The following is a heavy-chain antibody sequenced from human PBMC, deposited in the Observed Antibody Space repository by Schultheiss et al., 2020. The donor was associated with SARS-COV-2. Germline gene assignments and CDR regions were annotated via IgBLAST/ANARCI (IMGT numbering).Heavy chain of an antibody. V-gene: IGHV2-5*02. CDR3: AHRAVERGSGWFDP. J-gene: IGHJ5*02. D-gene: IGHD1-1*01. Sequence: SGPTLVKPTQTLTLTCSFSGFSLSSSGMGVGWIRQPPGKALEWLAIIYWDDDNRYSPSLKSRLTITKDTSKNQVVLTMTNMDPVDTATYYCAHRAVERGSGWFDPWGQGTLVTVSS. CDR1: GFSLSSSGMG. CDR2: IYWDDDN.